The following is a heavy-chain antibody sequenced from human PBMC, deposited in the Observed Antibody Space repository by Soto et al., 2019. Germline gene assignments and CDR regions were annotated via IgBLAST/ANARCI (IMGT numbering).Heavy chain of an antibody. J-gene: IGHJ4*02. Sequence: QLQLQESGPGLVKPSETLSLTCTVSGGSISSSSYTWGWFGQPQGRGRGGIGSTYYSGSTYYNPSLKSRVTISVDTSKNQFSLKLSSVAAADTAVYYCASYPHTVTTSPFDYWGQGTLVTVSS. CDR2: TYYSGST. CDR1: GGSISSSSYT. CDR3: ASYPHTVTTSPFDY. D-gene: IGHD4-17*01. V-gene: IGHV4-39*01.